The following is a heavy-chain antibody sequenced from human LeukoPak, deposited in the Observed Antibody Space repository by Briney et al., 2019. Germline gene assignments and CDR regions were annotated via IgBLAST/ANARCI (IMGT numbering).Heavy chain of an antibody. D-gene: IGHD5-12*01. V-gene: IGHV3-30*03. CDR1: GFTFSSYG. CDR3: ATMASYSGYDFDY. Sequence: GGSLRLSCAASGFTFSSYGMHWVRQAPGKGLEWMAVISYDGSNKYYADSVKGRFTISRDNSKNALYLQMNSLRTEDTAVYYCATMASYSGYDFDYWGQGTLVTVSS. CDR2: ISYDGSNK. J-gene: IGHJ4*02.